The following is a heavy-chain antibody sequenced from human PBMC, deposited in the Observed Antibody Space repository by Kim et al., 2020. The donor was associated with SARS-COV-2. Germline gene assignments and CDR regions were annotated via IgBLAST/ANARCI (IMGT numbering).Heavy chain of an antibody. D-gene: IGHD3-10*01. CDR3: AKQTWFSDWFDP. J-gene: IGHJ5*02. Sequence: TFYAGPVKGHFTNSGENAKNTVYLQMNRLRAGDTAVYYCAKQTWFSDWFDPWGQGTLVTVSS. CDR2: T. V-gene: IGHV3-23*01.